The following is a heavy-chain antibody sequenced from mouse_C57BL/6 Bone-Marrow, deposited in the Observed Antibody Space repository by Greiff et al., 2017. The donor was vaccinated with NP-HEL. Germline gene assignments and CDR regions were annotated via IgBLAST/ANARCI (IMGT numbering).Heavy chain of an antibody. J-gene: IGHJ2*01. Sequence: EVQLQQSGAELVRPGASVKLSCTASGFNFKDDYMHWVKERPEQGLEWIGWIDPENGDTEYASKFQGKATITADTSSNTAYLQLSSLTSEDTAVYYCTSDLLWSYWGQGTTLTVSS. CDR2: IDPENGDT. V-gene: IGHV14-4*01. CDR1: GFNFKDDY. CDR3: TSDLLWSY. D-gene: IGHD2-1*01.